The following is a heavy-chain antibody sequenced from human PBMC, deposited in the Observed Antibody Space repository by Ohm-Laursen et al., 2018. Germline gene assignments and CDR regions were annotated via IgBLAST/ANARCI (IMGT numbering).Heavy chain of an antibody. V-gene: IGHV4-38-2*01. CDR1: GYSLSSGYF. CDR3: ARINPGSTGKIDY. CDR2: IYHSGRT. D-gene: IGHD1-1*01. J-gene: IGHJ4*02. Sequence: SETLSLTWAVSGYSLSSGYFWIWIRQPPGKGLEWIASIYHSGRTHYNPTLKSRVTISMDTAKNQFSLQVTSVTAADTAFYYCARINPGSTGKIDYWGQGTLVTVSS.